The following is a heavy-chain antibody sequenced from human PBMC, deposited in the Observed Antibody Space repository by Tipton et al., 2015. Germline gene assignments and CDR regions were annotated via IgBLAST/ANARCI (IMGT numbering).Heavy chain of an antibody. J-gene: IGHJ4*02. Sequence: TLSLTCTVSGGAITSDGFYWSWIRQHPGKGLEWIGYIFYTGSTYYNPSLKSRATLSVDTSKNQFSLKLSSVTAADTAVYYCASFDHNFDDYFFDYWGQGILVTVSS. CDR2: IFYTGST. V-gene: IGHV4-31*03. CDR1: GGAITSDGFY. D-gene: IGHD4-17*01. CDR3: ASFDHNFDDYFFDY.